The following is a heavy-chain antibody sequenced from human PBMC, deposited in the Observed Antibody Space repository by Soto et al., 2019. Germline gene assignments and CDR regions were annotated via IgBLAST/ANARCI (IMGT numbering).Heavy chain of an antibody. V-gene: IGHV4-31*03. CDR3: ARGRGNPLMGGFDP. D-gene: IGHD3-16*01. J-gene: IGHJ5*02. CDR2: IYHSGTT. Sequence: QVQLQESAPGLVKPSQTLSLTCTVSGGSISSGGYYWSCIRQHPGKGLEWIGYIYHSGTTYYNPSLXXXVXXSVDTSKNQFSLKLSSVTAADPAVYYCARGRGNPLMGGFDPWGQGTLVTVSS. CDR1: GGSISSGGYY.